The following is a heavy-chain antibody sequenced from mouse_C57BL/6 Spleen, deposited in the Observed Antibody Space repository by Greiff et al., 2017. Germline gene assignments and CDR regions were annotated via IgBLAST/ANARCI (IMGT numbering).Heavy chain of an antibody. CDR3: ARHADWGGFAY. CDR2: ISSGGSYT. Sequence: EVMLVESGGDLVKPGGSLKLSCAASGFTFSSYGMSWVRQTPDKRLEWVATISSGGSYTYYPDSVKGRFTISRDNAKNTLYLQMSSLKSEDTAMYYCARHADWGGFAYWGQGTLVTVSA. V-gene: IGHV5-6*01. J-gene: IGHJ3*01. D-gene: IGHD4-1*01. CDR1: GFTFSSYG.